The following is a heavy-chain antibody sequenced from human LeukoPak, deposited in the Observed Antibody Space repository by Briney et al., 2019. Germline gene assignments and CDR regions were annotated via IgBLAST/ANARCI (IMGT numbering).Heavy chain of an antibody. D-gene: IGHD3-3*01. J-gene: IGHJ4*02. CDR3: ALENDFWSGYLDY. Sequence: SETLSLTCTVSGDSISTSNSYWGWIRQPPGKGLEWIGSIYYSGNTYYNASLKSRVTISVDTSKNQFSLKLTSVTAADTAVYYCALENDFWSGYLDYWGQGTLVTVSS. V-gene: IGHV4-39*01. CDR1: GDSISTSNSY. CDR2: IYYSGNT.